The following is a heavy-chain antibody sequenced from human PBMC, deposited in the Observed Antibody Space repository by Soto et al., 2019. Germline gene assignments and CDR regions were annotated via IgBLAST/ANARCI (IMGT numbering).Heavy chain of an antibody. D-gene: IGHD2-15*01. Sequence: QVQLVQSGAEVKKPGASVKVSCKASGYTFTSYDINWVRXXXXXXXXXMGWMNPNSGNTGYAQKFQGRVTMTRNTSISTAYMELSSLRSEDTAVYYCARGNLHCSGGSCYSSWGQGTLVTVSS. V-gene: IGHV1-8*01. CDR1: GYTFTSYD. J-gene: IGHJ5*02. CDR2: MNPNSGNT. CDR3: ARGNLHCSGGSCYSS.